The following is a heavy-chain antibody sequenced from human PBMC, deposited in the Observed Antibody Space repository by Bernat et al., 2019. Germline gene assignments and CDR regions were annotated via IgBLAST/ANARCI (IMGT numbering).Heavy chain of an antibody. Sequence: QVQLVESGGGVVQPGRSLRLSCAASGFTFSSYGMHWVRQAPGKGLEWVAVIWYDGSNKYYADSVKGRFTISRDNSKNTLYLQMNSLRAEDTAVYYWAGGGDTQNSYGSLGYWGQGTLVTVSS. CDR2: IWYDGSNK. CDR3: AGGGDTQNSYGSLGY. V-gene: IGHV3-33*01. J-gene: IGHJ4*02. CDR1: GFTFSSYG. D-gene: IGHD5-18*01.